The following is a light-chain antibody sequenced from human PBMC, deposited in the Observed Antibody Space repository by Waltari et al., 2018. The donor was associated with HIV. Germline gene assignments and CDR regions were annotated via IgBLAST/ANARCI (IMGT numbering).Light chain of an antibody. CDR1: QSVSSSY. CDR3: QQYGSSSWS. V-gene: IGKV3-20*01. Sequence: EIVLTQSPGNLYLSPGERATLSCRASQSVSSSYLAWYQQKPGQAPRLLIYGASSRATGIPDRFSGSGSGTDFTLTISRLEPEDFAVYYCQQYGSSSWSFGQGTKVEIK. CDR2: GAS. J-gene: IGKJ1*01.